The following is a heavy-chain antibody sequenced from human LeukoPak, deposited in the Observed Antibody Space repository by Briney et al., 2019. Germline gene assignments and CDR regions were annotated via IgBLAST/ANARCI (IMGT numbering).Heavy chain of an antibody. J-gene: IGHJ3*02. CDR2: INPNSGGT. V-gene: IGHV1-2*02. D-gene: IGHD7-27*01. Sequence: ASVKVSCKASGYTFTDYYLHWVRQAPGQGLEWMGWINPNSGGTNFAQKFQGRVTMTRDTSISTAYMELTRLRSDDTAVYYCARCHWGFDAFDIWGQGTMATVSS. CDR3: ARCHWGFDAFDI. CDR1: GYTFTDYY.